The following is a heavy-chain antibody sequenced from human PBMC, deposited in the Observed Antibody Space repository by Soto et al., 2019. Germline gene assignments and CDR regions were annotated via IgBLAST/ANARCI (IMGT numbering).Heavy chain of an antibody. V-gene: IGHV3-33*01. Sequence: QVQLVESGGGVVQPGTSLRLSCAASGFPFSTYGMHWVRQAPGKGLEGVAVIWYDGSNKYHGDSLKGRFTISRDNSKKTLYLQMNNLRAEDTAVYYCGREGALGDTAGVDSWGQGTLVIVSS. D-gene: IGHD5-18*01. CDR3: GREGALGDTAGVDS. J-gene: IGHJ4*02. CDR2: IWYDGSNK. CDR1: GFPFSTYG.